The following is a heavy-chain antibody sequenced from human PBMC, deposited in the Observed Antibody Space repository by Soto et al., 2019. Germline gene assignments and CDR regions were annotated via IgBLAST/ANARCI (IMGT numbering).Heavy chain of an antibody. CDR1: GLGVRNNY. CDR2: IYNDGTT. Sequence: GGSLRLSCTAYGLGVRNNYMSWVRQAPGMGLEWVSVIYNDGTTYYADSVKGRFTLSRDTSKNTLSLQMDSLRAEDTAVYYCVRPLPSGRNYGMDVWGQGATVTVSS. J-gene: IGHJ6*02. D-gene: IGHD3-10*01. V-gene: IGHV3-53*01. CDR3: VRPLPSGRNYGMDV.